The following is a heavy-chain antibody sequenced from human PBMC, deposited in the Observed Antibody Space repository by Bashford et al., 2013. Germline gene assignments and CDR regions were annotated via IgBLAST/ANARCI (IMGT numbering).Heavy chain of an antibody. J-gene: IGHJ6*01. CDR1: GGSFSGYY. D-gene: IGHD4-17*01. CDR2: IYYSGST. CDR3: ARLESAVTTYGMDV. Sequence: SETLSLTCAVFGGSFSGYYWTWIRQPPGKGLEWFGYIYYSGSTNYNPSLKSRVTISVDTSQNQFSLGLSSVTAADTAVYYCARLESAVTTYGMDVWGPRGPRSPVSS. V-gene: IGHV4-59*08.